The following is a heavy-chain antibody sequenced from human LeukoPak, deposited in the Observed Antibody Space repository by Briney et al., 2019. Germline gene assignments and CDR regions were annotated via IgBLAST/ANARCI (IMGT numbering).Heavy chain of an antibody. J-gene: IGHJ4*02. CDR2: ISYDGSNK. Sequence: QTGGSLRLSCAASGFTFSSYAMHWVRQAPGKGLEWVAVISYDGSNKYYADSVKGRFTISRDNSKNTLYLQMNSLRAEDTAVYYCARDLSYGDYGLDYFDYWGQGTLVTVSS. V-gene: IGHV3-30*04. CDR1: GFTFSSYA. CDR3: ARDLSYGDYGLDYFDY. D-gene: IGHD4-17*01.